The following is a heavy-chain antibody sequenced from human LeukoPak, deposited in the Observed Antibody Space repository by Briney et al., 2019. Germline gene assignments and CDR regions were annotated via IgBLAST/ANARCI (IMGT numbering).Heavy chain of an antibody. CDR3: VRGNEAY. J-gene: IGHJ1*01. CDR1: GFTFEDYP. V-gene: IGHV3-7*01. Sequence: GGSLRLSCTASGFTFEDYPMHWVRQVPGKGLERVANIGQDGSGTFYADSLRGRFTISRDNANNLLFLQMNNLRVEDTAVYYCVRGNEAYWGQGTLVTVSS. CDR2: IGQDGSGT.